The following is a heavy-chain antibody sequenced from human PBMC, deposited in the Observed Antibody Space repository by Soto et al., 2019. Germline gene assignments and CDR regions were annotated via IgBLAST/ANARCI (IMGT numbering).Heavy chain of an antibody. D-gene: IGHD3-10*01. CDR3: VRGVYLQNPGSDA. J-gene: IGHJ5*02. Sequence: QVQLVESGGGVVQTGTSLRLSCVASGFSFGSHAMHWVRQAPGKGLQWVAVISYHGVNKYYTDSVRGRFTVSRDNSKNTVYVEADSLRSEDTGVYHCVRGVYLQNPGSDAWGQGTLGTVSS. CDR1: GFSFGSHA. CDR2: ISYHGVNK. V-gene: IGHV3-30*14.